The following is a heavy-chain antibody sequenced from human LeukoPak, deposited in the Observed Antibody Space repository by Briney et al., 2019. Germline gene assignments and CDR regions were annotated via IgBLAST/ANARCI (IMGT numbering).Heavy chain of an antibody. CDR2: ISSRGSTI. V-gene: IGHV3-11*01. CDR3: ARDNYYDSSGSAEYFQH. D-gene: IGHD3-22*01. Sequence: PGGSLRLSCAASGFTFSDYYMSWIRQAPGKGLEWVSYISSRGSTIYYADSVKGRFTISRDNAKNSLYLQMNSLRAEDTAVYYCARDNYYDSSGSAEYFQHWGQGTLVTVSS. CDR1: GFTFSDYY. J-gene: IGHJ1*01.